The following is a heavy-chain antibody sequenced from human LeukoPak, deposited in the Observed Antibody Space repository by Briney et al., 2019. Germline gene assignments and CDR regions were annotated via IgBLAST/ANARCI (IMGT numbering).Heavy chain of an antibody. CDR2: MSGSAGST. J-gene: IGHJ4*02. CDR1: GFTISSYA. D-gene: IGHD3-3*01. Sequence: GGSLRLSCAVSGFTISSYAMSWVRQAPGKGLEWVSAMSGSAGSTYYADSVKGRITISRDNSNNMLYLEMNSLRAEDTAVYYCAKDGGRFLEWSPPHGYWGQGTLVTVSS. CDR3: AKDGGRFLEWSPPHGY. V-gene: IGHV3-23*01.